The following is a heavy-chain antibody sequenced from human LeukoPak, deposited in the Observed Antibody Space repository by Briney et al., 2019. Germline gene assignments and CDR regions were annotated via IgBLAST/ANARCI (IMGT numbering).Heavy chain of an antibody. D-gene: IGHD1-26*01. Sequence: PSETLSLTCTVSGASISAYYWSWIRQPPGKGLEYVSAISSNGGNTYYANSVKGRFTISRDNSKNTLYLQMGSLRAEDMAVYYCARVVGYAYDIWGQGTMVTVSS. CDR1: GASISAYY. V-gene: IGHV3-64*01. CDR3: ARVVGYAYDI. CDR2: ISSNGGNT. J-gene: IGHJ3*02.